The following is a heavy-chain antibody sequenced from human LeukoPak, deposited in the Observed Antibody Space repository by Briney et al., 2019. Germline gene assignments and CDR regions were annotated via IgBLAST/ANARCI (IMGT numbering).Heavy chain of an antibody. J-gene: IGHJ4*02. CDR1: GGSFSGYY. CDR3: ARRGGYCSGGSCYFRY. V-gene: IGHV4-34*01. CDR2: INHSGST. D-gene: IGHD2-15*01. Sequence: PSETLSLTCAVYGGSFSGYYWSWIRQPPGKGLEWIGEINHSGSTNYNPSLKSRVTISVDTSKNQFSLKLSSVTAADTAVYYCARRGGYCSGGSCYFRYWGQGTLVTVSS.